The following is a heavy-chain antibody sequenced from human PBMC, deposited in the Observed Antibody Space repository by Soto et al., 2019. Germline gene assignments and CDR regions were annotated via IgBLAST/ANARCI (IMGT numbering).Heavy chain of an antibody. D-gene: IGHD4-17*01. CDR2: VDGYGTST. Sequence: AQLLESGGGLVQPGGSLRLSCAASGFTFANYPMNWVRQTPGKGLEWVSAVDGYGTSTYYAASVKGRFSISRDNCRNTLYLQMNSLRAEDTAVYYCAEVTWYGDSRDDWGQGTLVNVSS. V-gene: IGHV3-23*01. J-gene: IGHJ4*02. CDR3: AEVTWYGDSRDD. CDR1: GFTFANYP.